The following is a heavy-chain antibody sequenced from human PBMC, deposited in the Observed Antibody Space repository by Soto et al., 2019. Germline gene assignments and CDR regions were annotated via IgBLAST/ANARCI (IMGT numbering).Heavy chain of an antibody. V-gene: IGHV4-30-4*01. D-gene: IGHD3-10*01. CDR2: IFYTGSS. J-gene: IGHJ4*02. Sequence: QVQLQESGPGLVKPSETLSLTCTVSGDSISSVDYYWSWIRQPPGQGLEWIGYIFYTGSSYYNPSLRSRVSISVDTSKNQFSLKVNSVAAADTAVYYCARGTGTMGRAVVMDWGQGTLVNVSS. CDR1: GDSISSVDYY. CDR3: ARGTGTMGRAVVMD.